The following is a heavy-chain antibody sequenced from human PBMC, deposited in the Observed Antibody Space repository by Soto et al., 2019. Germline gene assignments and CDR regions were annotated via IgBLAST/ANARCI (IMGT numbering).Heavy chain of an antibody. CDR3: ARDWPPQRITMIEGYYYYYGMDV. J-gene: IGHJ6*02. V-gene: IGHV3-33*01. Sequence: PGGSLRLSCGASGLTFRSYGMHWVRQAPGKGLEWVAVIWYDGSNKYYADSVKGRFTISRDNSKNTLYLQMNSLRAEDTAVYYCARDWPPQRITMIEGYYYYYGMDVWGQGTTVTVSS. CDR1: GLTFRSYG. CDR2: IWYDGSNK. D-gene: IGHD3-22*01.